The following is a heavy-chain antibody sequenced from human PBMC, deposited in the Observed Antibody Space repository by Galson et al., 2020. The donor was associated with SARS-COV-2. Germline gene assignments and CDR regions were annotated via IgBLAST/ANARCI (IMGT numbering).Heavy chain of an antibody. CDR3: ATGGYFYYYGMDV. Sequence: WIRQPPGKGLEWIGEINHSGSTNYNPSLKSRVTISVDTSKNQFSLKLSSVTAADTAVYYCATGGYFYYYGMDVWGQGTTVTVSS. D-gene: IGHD2-15*01. J-gene: IGHJ6*02. CDR2: INHSGST. V-gene: IGHV4-34*01.